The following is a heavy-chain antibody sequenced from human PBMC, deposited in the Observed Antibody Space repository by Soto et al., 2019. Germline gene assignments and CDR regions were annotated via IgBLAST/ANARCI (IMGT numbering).Heavy chain of an antibody. Sequence: PSETLSLTCSVFGVSITPYYWSWIRQPAGKGLEWIGRISHTGTTNSNPSLEGRVTMSVDPSKNQISLRLSSATAADTATYYCARGPYCGDECYFVYWGQGALVTVSS. CDR3: ARGPYCGDECYFVY. V-gene: IGHV4-4*07. J-gene: IGHJ4*02. CDR2: ISHTGTT. CDR1: GVSITPYY. D-gene: IGHD2-21*01.